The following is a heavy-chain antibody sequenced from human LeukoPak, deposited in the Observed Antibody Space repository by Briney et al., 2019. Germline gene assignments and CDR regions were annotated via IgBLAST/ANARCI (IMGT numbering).Heavy chain of an antibody. D-gene: IGHD1-1*01. J-gene: IGHJ4*02. V-gene: IGHV3-66*01. CDR3: ASANDWIFDY. Sequence: GGSLRLSCAASGFTVSSNYMSWIRQAPGKGLEWVSVIYSGGSTYYADSVKGRFTISRDNSKNTLYLQMNSLRAEDTAVYYCASANDWIFDYWGQGTLVTVSS. CDR1: GFTVSSNY. CDR2: IYSGGST.